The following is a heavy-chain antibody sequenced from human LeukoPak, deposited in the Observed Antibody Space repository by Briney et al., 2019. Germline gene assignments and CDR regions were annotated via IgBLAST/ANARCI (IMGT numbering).Heavy chain of an antibody. CDR3: ARDQSTVGGPRYFDH. CDR1: GFTFSSYE. D-gene: IGHD4-11*01. J-gene: IGHJ4*02. V-gene: IGHV3-48*03. Sequence: GGSLRLSCAASGFTFSSYEMNWVRQAPGKGLEWVSYISGSGSTIYYADSVKGRFTISRDNAKNSLYLQMNSLRAEDTAVYYCARDQSTVGGPRYFDHWGQGTLVTVSP. CDR2: ISGSGSTI.